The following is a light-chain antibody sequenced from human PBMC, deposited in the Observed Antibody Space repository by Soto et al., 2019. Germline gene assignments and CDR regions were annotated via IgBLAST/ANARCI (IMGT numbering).Light chain of an antibody. V-gene: IGKV2-28*01. Sequence: DVVMTQSPLSLAVTPGDSASISCRSSQSLLQRNGYNYVDWYLQKPGQSPQLLIYLGSLRAVGVPDRFSGSGSGTDFTLKISRMEAEDVGLHYCMQAPQTPPYTFGQGTRVEIK. CDR3: MQAPQTPPYT. CDR2: LGS. CDR1: QSLLQRNGYNY. J-gene: IGKJ2*01.